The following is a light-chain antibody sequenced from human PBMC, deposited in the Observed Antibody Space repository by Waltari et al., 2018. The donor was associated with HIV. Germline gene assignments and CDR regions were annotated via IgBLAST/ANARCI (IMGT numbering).Light chain of an antibody. V-gene: IGLV1-51*01. Sequence: QSVLTQPPSVSAAPGQKVTISCSGSHSNIGNNFVSWYQHPPGTAPKLLIYENNRRPARMPDRFSASKTGTSATLGITGLQTGDEAIYYCATWDNSLRAMFGGGTKLTVL. CDR2: ENN. CDR1: HSNIGNNF. J-gene: IGLJ3*02. CDR3: ATWDNSLRAM.